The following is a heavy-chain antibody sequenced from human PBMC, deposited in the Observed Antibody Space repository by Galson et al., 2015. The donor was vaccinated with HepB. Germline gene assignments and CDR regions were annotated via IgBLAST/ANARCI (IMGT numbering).Heavy chain of an antibody. D-gene: IGHD2-15*01. CDR3: AKGSGETWYYFDT. Sequence: SLRLSCAGSGLSFSHYAMSWVRQAPGEGLEWIAAISGSGGWTSYADSAKDRFTISRDSSKSTLFPQVNSLGAEDTATYYCAKGSGETWYYFDTWGQGTLVTVSS. J-gene: IGHJ4*02. V-gene: IGHV3-23*01. CDR1: GLSFSHYA. CDR2: ISGSGGWT.